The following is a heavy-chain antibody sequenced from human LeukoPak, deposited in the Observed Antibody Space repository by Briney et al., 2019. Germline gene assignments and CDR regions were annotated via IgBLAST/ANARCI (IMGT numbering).Heavy chain of an antibody. CDR2: INPNSGGT. CDR3: AKRPREYSSSPIDY. J-gene: IGHJ4*02. V-gene: IGHV1-2*02. CDR1: GYTFTGYY. D-gene: IGHD6-6*01. Sequence: GASVKVSCKASGYTFTGYYMHWVRQAPGQGLEWMGWINPNSGGTNYAQKFQGRVTMTRDTSISTAYMELSRLRSDDTAVYYCAKRPREYSSSPIDYWGQGTLVTVSS.